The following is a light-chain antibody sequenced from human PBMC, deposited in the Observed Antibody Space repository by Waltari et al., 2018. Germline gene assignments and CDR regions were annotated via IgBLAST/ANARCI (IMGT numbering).Light chain of an antibody. CDR1: SLRRYY. J-gene: IGLJ3*02. Sequence: SSELTQDPAVSVALGQTVSITCQGDSLRRYYASWYQQRPGQAPILILYGQDNRPSGIQDRFSGSTSGNTASLTITGAQAEDEADYYCLSRDTTSTRVFGGGTRLTV. V-gene: IGLV3-19*01. CDR3: LSRDTTSTRV. CDR2: GQD.